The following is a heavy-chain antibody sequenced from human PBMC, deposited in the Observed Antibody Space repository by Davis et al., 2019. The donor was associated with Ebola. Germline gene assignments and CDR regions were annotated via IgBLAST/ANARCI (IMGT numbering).Heavy chain of an antibody. Sequence: GESLKISCAASGFTFSSYAMSWVRQAPGKGLEWVSAISGSGGSTYYADSVKGRFTISRDNSKNTLYLQMNSLRAEDTAVYYCARDRGYCSGGSCYHNWFDPWGQGTLVTVSS. CDR1: GFTFSSYA. D-gene: IGHD2-15*01. J-gene: IGHJ5*02. V-gene: IGHV3-23*01. CDR3: ARDRGYCSGGSCYHNWFDP. CDR2: ISGSGGST.